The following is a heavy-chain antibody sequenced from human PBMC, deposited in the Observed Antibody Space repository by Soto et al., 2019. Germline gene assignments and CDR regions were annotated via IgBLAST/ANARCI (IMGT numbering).Heavy chain of an antibody. J-gene: IGHJ4*02. CDR3: ARDGVGPVDY. Sequence: QVQLQESGPGLLKPSETLSLTCTISGGSVSSYQWSWIRQPPGKGLEWIGLTSYSGNTVYNPSLKSRVAFSVDTSKTHFSLTLTSVTAADTAVYYCARDGVGPVDYWAAGPLVTVS. D-gene: IGHD1-26*01. CDR1: GGSVSSYQ. CDR2: TSYSGNT. V-gene: IGHV4-59*02.